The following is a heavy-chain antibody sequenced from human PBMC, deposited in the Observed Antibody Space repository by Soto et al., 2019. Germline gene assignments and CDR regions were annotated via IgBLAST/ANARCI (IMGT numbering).Heavy chain of an antibody. D-gene: IGHD2-21*02. J-gene: IGHJ2*01. CDR2: IRSKANNYAT. Sequence: EVQLVESGGGLVQPGGSLKLSCAASGFTFSGSAMHWVRQASGKGLEWVGRIRSKANNYATVYAASVKGRFTISRDDSKNTAHLQMNILKTEDTAVYYCARHALQYCGGDCYLLPYFDLWGRGTLVTVSS. V-gene: IGHV3-73*02. CDR3: ARHALQYCGGDCYLLPYFDL. CDR1: GFTFSGSA.